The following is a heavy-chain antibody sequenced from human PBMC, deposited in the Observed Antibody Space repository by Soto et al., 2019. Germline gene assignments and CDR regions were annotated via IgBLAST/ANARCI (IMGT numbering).Heavy chain of an antibody. Sequence: QMQLVQSGPEVKKPGTSVKVSCKASGFTFTSSAMQWVRQARGQRLEWIGWIVVGSGNTNYAQKFQERVTITRDMSTSTAYMELSSLRSEDTAVYYCAADAQSTYSSRPYYYYGMDVWGQGTTVTVSS. J-gene: IGHJ6*02. CDR2: IVVGSGNT. V-gene: IGHV1-58*02. CDR1: GFTFTSSA. D-gene: IGHD6-13*01. CDR3: AADAQSTYSSRPYYYYGMDV.